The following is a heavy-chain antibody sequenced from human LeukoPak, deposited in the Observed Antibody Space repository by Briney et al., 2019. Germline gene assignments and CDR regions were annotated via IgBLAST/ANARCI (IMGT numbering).Heavy chain of an antibody. Sequence: GGSLRLSCAASGFSFSSYAMSWVRQAPGKGLEWVSAISGSGGSTYHADSVKGRFTISRDNSKNTLCLQMNSLRAEDTAVYYCAKDSGCTSTSCYVNWFDPWGQGTLVIVSS. CDR1: GFSFSSYA. CDR3: AKDSGCTSTSCYVNWFDP. D-gene: IGHD2-2*01. J-gene: IGHJ5*02. V-gene: IGHV3-23*01. CDR2: ISGSGGST.